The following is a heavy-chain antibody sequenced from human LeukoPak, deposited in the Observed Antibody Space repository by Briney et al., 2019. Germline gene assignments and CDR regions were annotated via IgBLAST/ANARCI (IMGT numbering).Heavy chain of an antibody. CDR3: AKASTMIDAFDI. D-gene: IGHD3-22*01. CDR1: GFTFSRYS. Sequence: PGGSLRLSCAASGFTFSRYSMNWLRQAPGKGLEWVASIGSSSTSINYADSVRGRFTISRDNAENSLYLQMNSLRAEDTALYYCAKASTMIDAFDIWGQGTMVTVSS. V-gene: IGHV3-21*04. CDR2: IGSSSTSI. J-gene: IGHJ3*02.